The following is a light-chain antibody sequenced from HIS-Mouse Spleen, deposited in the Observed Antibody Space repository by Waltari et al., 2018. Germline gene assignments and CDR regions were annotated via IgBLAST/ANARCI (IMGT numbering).Light chain of an antibody. Sequence: QSVLTQPPSVSAAPGQKVTISCSGNRSNIGHNYVSWYQQLPGTAPKLLIYDHNKRPSGIPDRFSGSKSGTSATLGITGLQTGDEADYYCGTWDSSLSAWVFGGGTKLTVL. V-gene: IGLV1-51*01. CDR2: DHN. CDR3: GTWDSSLSAWV. J-gene: IGLJ3*02. CDR1: RSNIGHNY.